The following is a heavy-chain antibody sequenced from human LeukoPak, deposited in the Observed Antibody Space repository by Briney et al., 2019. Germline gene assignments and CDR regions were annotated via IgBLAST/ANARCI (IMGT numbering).Heavy chain of an antibody. CDR1: GFSVSSNY. CDR2: IYSGGTT. V-gene: IGHV3-53*01. CDR3: ARVGSAVTNTLSSLAVVFDI. Sequence: GGSLRLSCAASGFSVSSNYMSWVRQAPGKGLEWVSVIYSGGTTYYADSVKGRFTISRDNSKNTLYLQMNSLRAEDTAVYYCARVGSAVTNTLSSLAVVFDIWGQGTMVTVSS. J-gene: IGHJ3*02. D-gene: IGHD4-17*01.